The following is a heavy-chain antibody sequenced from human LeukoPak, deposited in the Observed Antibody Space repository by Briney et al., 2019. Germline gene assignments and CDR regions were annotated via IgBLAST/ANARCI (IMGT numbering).Heavy chain of an antibody. Sequence: GGSLRLSCAASGFTFSSYAMGWVRQAPGKGLEWVSAISGSGGSTYYADSVKGRFTISRDSSKNTLYLQMNSLRAEDTAVYYCAKSYSGWFYYFDYWGQGTLVTVSS. CDR2: ISGSGGST. CDR3: AKSYSGWFYYFDY. D-gene: IGHD6-19*01. J-gene: IGHJ4*02. V-gene: IGHV3-23*01. CDR1: GFTFSSYA.